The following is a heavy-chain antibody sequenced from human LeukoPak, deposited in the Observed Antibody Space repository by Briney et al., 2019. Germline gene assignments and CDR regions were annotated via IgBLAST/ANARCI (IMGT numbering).Heavy chain of an antibody. CDR2: IRNDDGSNK. J-gene: IGHJ1*01. CDR3: AKDEAQYFQH. V-gene: IGHV3-30*02. Sequence: PGGSLRLSCAASGFTFSNYGMHWVRQAPGKGLEWVAFIRNDDGSNKYYADSVKGRFTLSRDNSKNTVHLQMNSLRVEDTAVYYCAKDEAQYFQHWGQGTLVTVSA. CDR1: GFTFSNYG.